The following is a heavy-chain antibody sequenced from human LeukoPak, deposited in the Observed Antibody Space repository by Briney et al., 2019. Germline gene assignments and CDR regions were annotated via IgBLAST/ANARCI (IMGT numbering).Heavy chain of an antibody. D-gene: IGHD1-14*01. CDR3: ARHGTISRESYFDY. V-gene: IGHV4-39*01. CDR1: GGSISCSSYY. CDR2: IYYSGST. Sequence: PSETPSLTCTVSGGSISCSSYYWGWIRQPPGKGLEWIGSIYYSGSTYYNPSLKSRVTISVDTSKNQVSLRLSSVTAADTAVYYCARHGTISRESYFDYWGQGALVTVSS. J-gene: IGHJ4*02.